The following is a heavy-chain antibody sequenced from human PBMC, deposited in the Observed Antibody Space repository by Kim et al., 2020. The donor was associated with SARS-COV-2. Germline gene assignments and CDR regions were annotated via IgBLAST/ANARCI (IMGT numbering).Heavy chain of an antibody. V-gene: IGHV3-49*03. CDR2: IRSKAYGGTT. CDR1: GFTFGDYA. Sequence: GGSLRLSCTASGFTFGDYAMSWFRQAPGKGLEWVGGIRSKAYGGTTEYAASVKGRFTISRDDSKLIAYLQMNSLKTEATAVYYCTRRRGPSYYDFWSGYVEEPWNDAVDIWGQGTTVSVSS. J-gene: IGHJ3*02. D-gene: IGHD3-3*01. CDR3: TRRRGPSYYDFWSGYVEEPWNDAVDI.